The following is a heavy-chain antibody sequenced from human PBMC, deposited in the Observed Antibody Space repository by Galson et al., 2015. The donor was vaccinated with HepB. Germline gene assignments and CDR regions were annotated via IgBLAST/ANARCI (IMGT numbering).Heavy chain of an antibody. V-gene: IGHV3-48*04. Sequence: SLRLSCAASGFTFSRYRMNWVRQAPGKGLEWVSYISRSSNTVDYADSVKDRFTISRDNAKNSRYMQMNSLRAEDTAVYYCATSSDYDLMYDYAMDVWGQGTTVTVSS. D-gene: IGHD5-12*01. CDR1: GFTFSRYR. J-gene: IGHJ6*01. CDR3: ATSSDYDLMYDYAMDV. CDR2: ISRSSNTV.